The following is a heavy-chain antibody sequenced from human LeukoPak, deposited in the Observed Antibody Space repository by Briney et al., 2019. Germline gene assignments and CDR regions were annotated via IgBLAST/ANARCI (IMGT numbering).Heavy chain of an antibody. Sequence: SGGSLRLSCAASGFTFSSYAMHWVRQAPGKGLEWVAVISYDGSNKYYADSVKGRFTISRDNSKNTLYLQMKSLRAEDTAVYYCAREGTTIVVALDYWGQGTLVTVSS. D-gene: IGHD3-22*01. CDR3: AREGTTIVVALDY. CDR1: GFTFSSYA. J-gene: IGHJ4*02. V-gene: IGHV3-30*04. CDR2: ISYDGSNK.